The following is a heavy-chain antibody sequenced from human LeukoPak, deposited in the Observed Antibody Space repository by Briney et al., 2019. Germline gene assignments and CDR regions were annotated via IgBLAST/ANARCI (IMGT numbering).Heavy chain of an antibody. CDR3: ARGLPYYDYVWGSLDY. J-gene: IGHJ4*02. CDR1: GGSISSGGYS. D-gene: IGHD3-16*01. Sequence: SETLSLTCTVSGGSISSGGYSWSWIRQHPGKGLEWIGEINHSGSTNYNPSLKSRVTISVDTSKNQFSLKLSSVTAADTAVYYCARGLPYYDYVWGSLDYWGQGTLVTVSS. CDR2: INHSGST. V-gene: IGHV4-30-2*01.